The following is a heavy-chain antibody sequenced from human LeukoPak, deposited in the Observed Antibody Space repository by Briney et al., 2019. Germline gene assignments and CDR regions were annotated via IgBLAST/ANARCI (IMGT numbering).Heavy chain of an antibody. V-gene: IGHV1-69*04. CDR1: GGTFSSYA. J-gene: IGHJ3*02. CDR2: IIPILGIA. CDR3: ARASVYYAFDI. Sequence: GASVKVSCKASGGTFSSYAISWVRQAPGQGLEWMGRIIPILGIANYAQKFQGRVTITADKSTSTAYMELSSLRSEDTAVYYCARASVYYAFDIWGQGTMVTVSS. D-gene: IGHD3-10*01.